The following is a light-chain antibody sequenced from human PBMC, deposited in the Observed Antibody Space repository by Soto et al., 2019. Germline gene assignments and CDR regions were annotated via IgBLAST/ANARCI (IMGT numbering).Light chain of an antibody. Sequence: DIPMTQSPSTLSASVGDRVTITCRASQSIDSWLAWYQQKPGKAPKLLMYDASSLESGVSSRFSGSGSGTEFTLIISSLQPDDFATYYCLQYKTSLLTFGGGTKVEIK. V-gene: IGKV1-5*01. CDR2: DAS. CDR1: QSIDSW. J-gene: IGKJ4*01. CDR3: LQYKTSLLT.